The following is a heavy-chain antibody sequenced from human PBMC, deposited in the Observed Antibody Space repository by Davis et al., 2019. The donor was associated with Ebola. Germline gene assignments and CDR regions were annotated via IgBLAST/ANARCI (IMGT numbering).Heavy chain of an antibody. CDR2: INPSGGST. CDR1: GYTFTSYY. J-gene: IGHJ6*02. Sequence: AASVKVSCKASGYTFTSYYMHWVRQAPGQGLEWMGIINPSGGSTSYAQNFQGRLTITRDTSATTAYMELNSLRAEDTAVYYCAREGYYESGYGMDVWGQGTTVTVSS. CDR3: AREGYYESGYGMDV. D-gene: IGHD3-22*01. V-gene: IGHV1-46*01.